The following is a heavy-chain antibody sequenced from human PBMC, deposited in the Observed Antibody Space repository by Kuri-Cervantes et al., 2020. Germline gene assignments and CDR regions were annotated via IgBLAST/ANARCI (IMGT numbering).Heavy chain of an antibody. D-gene: IGHD1-26*01. CDR1: GFTFNYYW. CDR2: IKHDGSEK. Sequence: GGSLRLSCAASGFTFNYYWMTWVRQAPGKGLEWVANIKHDGSEKYYVDSVKGRFTISRDNAKNSLDLQMNSLRAEDTAVYYCARDGELLGKDAFDIWGQGTMVTVSS. V-gene: IGHV3-7*01. CDR3: ARDGELLGKDAFDI. J-gene: IGHJ3*02.